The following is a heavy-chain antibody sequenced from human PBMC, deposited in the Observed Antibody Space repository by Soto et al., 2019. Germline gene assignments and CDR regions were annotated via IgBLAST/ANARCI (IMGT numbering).Heavy chain of an antibody. V-gene: IGHV4-59*11. D-gene: IGHD5-18*01. Sequence: QVRLQESGPGLVKPSETLSLICSVSSDSINSHYWSWVRQPPGKGLAWLGCMLYTGTTKYNRSLKCHISIFRDASKIQFSLKLTSVTAADAAVFYCARVSGFEYGYPQRIVSWGQGSLVTVSS. CDR2: MLYTGTT. CDR3: ARVSGFEYGYPQRIVS. J-gene: IGHJ4*02. CDR1: SDSINSHY.